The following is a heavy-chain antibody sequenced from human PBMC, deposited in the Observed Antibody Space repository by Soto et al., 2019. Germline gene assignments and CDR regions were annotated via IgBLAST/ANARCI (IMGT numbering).Heavy chain of an antibody. J-gene: IGHJ6*02. CDR3: AKEDSSSWHYYYGMDV. Sequence: QVQLVESGGGVVQPGRSLRLSCAASGFTFSSYGMNWVRQAPGKGLEGVAVISYDGSNKYYADSVKGRFTISRDSSKNMLYLQMNSLRAEDTAVYYCAKEDSSSWHYYYGMDVWGQGTTVTVSS. CDR1: GFTFSSYG. CDR2: ISYDGSNK. D-gene: IGHD6-13*01. V-gene: IGHV3-30*18.